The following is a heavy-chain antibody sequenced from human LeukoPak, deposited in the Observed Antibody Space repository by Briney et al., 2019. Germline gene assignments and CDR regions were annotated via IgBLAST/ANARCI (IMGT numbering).Heavy chain of an antibody. CDR1: GFTFSSYS. D-gene: IGHD3-9*01. CDR3: ARDNDLLRYFDWPLDY. J-gene: IGHJ4*02. Sequence: QTGGSLRLSCAASGFTFSSYSMNWVRQAPGKGLEWVSYISSSSSSIYYADSVKGRFTISRDNAKNSLYLQMNSLGAEDTAVYYCARDNDLLRYFDWPLDYWGQGTLVTVSS. V-gene: IGHV3-48*01. CDR2: ISSSSSSI.